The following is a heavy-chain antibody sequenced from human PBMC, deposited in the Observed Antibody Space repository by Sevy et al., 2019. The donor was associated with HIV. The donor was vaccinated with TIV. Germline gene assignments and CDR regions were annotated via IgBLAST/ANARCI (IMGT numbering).Heavy chain of an antibody. J-gene: IGHJ6*02. CDR1: GGTFSSYA. CDR3: ARDSREDSSSSRDIYYYYGMDV. CDR2: IIPIFGTA. V-gene: IGHV1-69*13. D-gene: IGHD6-6*01. Sequence: ASVKVSCKASGGTFSSYAISWVRQAPGQGLEWMGGIIPIFGTANYAQKFQGSVTITADESTSTAYMELSSLRSEDTAVYYCARDSREDSSSSRDIYYYYGMDVWGQGTTVTVSS.